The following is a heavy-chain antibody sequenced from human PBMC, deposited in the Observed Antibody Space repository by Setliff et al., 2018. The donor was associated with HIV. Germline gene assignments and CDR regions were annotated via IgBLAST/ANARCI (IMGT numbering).Heavy chain of an antibody. V-gene: IGHV4-39*01. CDR1: GDSTTSSSSY. CDR2: IYYSGST. J-gene: IGHJ4*02. D-gene: IGHD5-18*01. CDR3: AGTRGYTYGYIDY. Sequence: SETLSLTCTVSGDSTTSSSSYWGWIRQPPGKGLEWIGNIYYSGSTYYNPSLKSRVTISVDTSKNQFSLKLSSVTAADTAIYYCAGTRGYTYGYIDYWGQGTLVTVSS.